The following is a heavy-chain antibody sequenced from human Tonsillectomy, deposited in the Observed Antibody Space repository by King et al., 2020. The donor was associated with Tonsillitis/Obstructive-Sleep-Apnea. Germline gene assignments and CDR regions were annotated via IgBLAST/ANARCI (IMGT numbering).Heavy chain of an antibody. V-gene: IGHV3-15*01. CDR2: IKGKAEGATT. D-gene: IGHD1-14*01. Sequence: VQLVESGGGLVKPGESLRLSCAASGFTFNNAWMTWVRQAPGMGLEWVGRIKGKAEGATTDYATPVKGRFTISRDDSKSTLYLQMNSMKIEDTAIYYCTAFRYILTTPNIGSLDSCGQRTLVTVSS. CDR3: TAFRYILTTPNIGSLDS. J-gene: IGHJ4*02. CDR1: GFTFNNAW.